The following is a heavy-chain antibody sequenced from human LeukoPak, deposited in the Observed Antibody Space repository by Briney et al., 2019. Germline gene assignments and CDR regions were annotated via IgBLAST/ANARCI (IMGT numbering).Heavy chain of an antibody. CDR3: AKDERRITIFGVASNY. J-gene: IGHJ4*02. D-gene: IGHD3-3*01. CDR1: GFTFSSYA. V-gene: IGHV3-23*01. CDR2: ISTTGDNT. Sequence: GESLKISCAASGFTFSSYAMNWVRQSPGKGLQWVTAISTTGDNTYYADSVKGRFTVSRDNSRNTLYLQMNSLRAEDTAVYYCAKDERRITIFGVASNYWGQGTLVTVSA.